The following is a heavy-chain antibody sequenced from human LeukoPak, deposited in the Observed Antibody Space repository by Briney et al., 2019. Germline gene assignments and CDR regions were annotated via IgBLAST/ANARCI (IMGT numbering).Heavy chain of an antibody. CDR3: DPTLFGVVTPHD. D-gene: IGHD3-3*01. V-gene: IGHV3-23*01. CDR2: ISGSGGST. CDR1: GFTFSSDA. J-gene: IGHJ4*02. Sequence: TGGSLRLSCAASGFTFSSDAMSWVRQAPGKGLEWVSAISGSGGSTYYADSVKGRFTISRDNSKNTLYLQMNSLRAADTAVYYCDPTLFGVVTPHDWGRGTLVTVSS.